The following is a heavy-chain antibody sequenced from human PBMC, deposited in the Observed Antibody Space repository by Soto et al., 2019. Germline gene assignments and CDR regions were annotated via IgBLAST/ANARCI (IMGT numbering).Heavy chain of an antibody. Sequence: PSETLSLTCAVSCGSISSGGYSWSWIRQPPGKGLEWIGYIYHSGSTYYNPSLKSRVTISVDRSKNQFSLKLSSVTAADTAVYYCARGDYGEHFDYWGQGTLVTVSS. CDR2: IYHSGST. D-gene: IGHD4-17*01. CDR3: ARGDYGEHFDY. J-gene: IGHJ4*02. CDR1: CGSISSGGYS. V-gene: IGHV4-30-2*01.